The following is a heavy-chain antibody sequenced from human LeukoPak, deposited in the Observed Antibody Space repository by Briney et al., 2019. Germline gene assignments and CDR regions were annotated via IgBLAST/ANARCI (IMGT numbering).Heavy chain of an antibody. Sequence: NTGGSLRLSCAASGFTFSAYYVTWIRQAPGKGLEWVSDISSSGSTIYYADSVKGRFTISRDNAKNSLYLQMNSLTAEDTAVYYCARAGCSTSCSKNYYYYAMDVWGQGTTVTVSS. V-gene: IGHV3-11*01. CDR3: ARAGCSTSCSKNYYYYAMDV. D-gene: IGHD2-2*01. CDR1: GFTFSAYY. J-gene: IGHJ6*02. CDR2: ISSSGSTI.